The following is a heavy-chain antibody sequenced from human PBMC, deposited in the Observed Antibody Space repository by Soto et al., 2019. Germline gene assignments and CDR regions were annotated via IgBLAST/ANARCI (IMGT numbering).Heavy chain of an antibody. CDR1: GGSFSGYY. Sequence: QVQLQQWGAGLLKPSETLSLTCAVYGGSFSGYYWSWIRQPPGKGLEWIGEINHSGSTNYNPSLKSRVTISVDTSKNQFSLKLSSVTAADTAVYYCARGATYCGGDCYDYFDYWGQGTLVPVSS. J-gene: IGHJ4*02. D-gene: IGHD2-21*02. V-gene: IGHV4-34*01. CDR3: ARGATYCGGDCYDYFDY. CDR2: INHSGST.